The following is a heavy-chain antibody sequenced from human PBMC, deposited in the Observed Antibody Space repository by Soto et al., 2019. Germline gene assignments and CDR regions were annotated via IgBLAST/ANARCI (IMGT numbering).Heavy chain of an antibody. D-gene: IGHD1-26*01. CDR2: IIPIFGTA. CDR3: ARLFGYSGRYLPYYFDY. Sequence: SVKVSCKASGGTFSSYAISWVRQAPGQGLEWMGGIIPIFGTANYAQKFQGRVTITADESTSTAYMELSSLRSEDTAVYYCARLFGYSGRYLPYYFDYWGHGTLVTVSS. CDR1: GGTFSSYA. J-gene: IGHJ4*01. V-gene: IGHV1-69*13.